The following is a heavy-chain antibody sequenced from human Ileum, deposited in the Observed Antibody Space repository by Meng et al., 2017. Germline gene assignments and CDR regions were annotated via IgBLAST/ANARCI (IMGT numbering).Heavy chain of an antibody. V-gene: IGHV4-59*01. CDR3: ARHPRVAASGNYNFDY. J-gene: IGHJ4*02. CDR1: GGSTSGNY. D-gene: IGHD6-13*01. Sequence: SETLSPTCTVSGGSTSGNYWSWIRQPPGKGLEWIAYIYHSEDTSYNPSLKSRVTISLDTSRNQFSLRLSSVTAADTAIYYCARHPRVAASGNYNFDYWGQGTLVTVSS. CDR2: IYHSEDT.